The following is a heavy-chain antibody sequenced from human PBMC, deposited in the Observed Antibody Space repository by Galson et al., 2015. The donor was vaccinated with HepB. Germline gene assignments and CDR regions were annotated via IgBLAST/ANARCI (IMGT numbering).Heavy chain of an antibody. Sequence: SLRLSCAASGFTFSSYWMHWVRQAPGKGLVWVSRINSGGSSTSYADSVKGRFTISRDNAKNTLYLQMNSLRAEDTAVYYCARAGGKVAAAGNNWFDPWGQGTLITVSS. V-gene: IGHV3-74*01. CDR2: INSGGSST. D-gene: IGHD6-13*01. J-gene: IGHJ5*02. CDR3: ARAGGKVAAAGNNWFDP. CDR1: GFTFSSYW.